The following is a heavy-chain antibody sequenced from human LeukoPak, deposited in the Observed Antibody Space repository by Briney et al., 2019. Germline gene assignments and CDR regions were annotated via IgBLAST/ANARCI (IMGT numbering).Heavy chain of an antibody. Sequence: PSETLSLTCTVSGGSISSSSYYWGWIRQPPGTGLEWIGSIYYSGSTYYNPSLKSRVTISVDTSKNQFSLKLSSVTAADTAVYYCATPTTYSSGWHRYLDLWGRGTLVTVSS. V-gene: IGHV4-39*01. D-gene: IGHD6-19*01. CDR2: IYYSGST. CDR1: GGSISSSSYY. CDR3: ATPTTYSSGWHRYLDL. J-gene: IGHJ2*01.